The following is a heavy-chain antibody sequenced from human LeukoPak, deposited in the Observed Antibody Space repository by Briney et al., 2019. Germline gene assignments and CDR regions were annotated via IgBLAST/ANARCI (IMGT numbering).Heavy chain of an antibody. V-gene: IGHV3-66*01. CDR3: TRDPDG. J-gene: IGHJ4*02. CDR2: IYSEGET. CDR1: GFTVSDFY. Sequence: PGGSLRLSCAASGFTVSDFYMGWVRLAPGKGLEWVSVIYSEGETFHAESVKGRFTLSRDNSKNTLYLQMNSLRAEDTAVYYCTRDPDGWGQGTLATVSS.